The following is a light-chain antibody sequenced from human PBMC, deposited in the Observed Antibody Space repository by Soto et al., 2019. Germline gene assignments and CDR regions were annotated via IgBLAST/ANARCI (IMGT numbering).Light chain of an antibody. CDR3: QQFVMSPPGYT. Sequence: EIVLTQSTGSLSLSPGERATLSFRASQSVSGTYLAWYQHRSGQAPRLLIYGASNRATGIPDRFSGYGSGTDFTLPVSRLEPEDSAVYYCQQFVMSPPGYTFGQGTKLEIK. CDR1: QSVSGTY. V-gene: IGKV3-20*01. J-gene: IGKJ2*01. CDR2: GAS.